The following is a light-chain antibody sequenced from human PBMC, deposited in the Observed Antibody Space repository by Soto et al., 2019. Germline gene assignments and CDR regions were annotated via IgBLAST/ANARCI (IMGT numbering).Light chain of an antibody. CDR1: TGAVNSGYY. CDR3: LLYYGGAGV. CDR2: STS. J-gene: IGLJ2*01. Sequence: VVTQEPSLPLAPGGTVTLTCASSTGAVNSGYYPNGYQQKPGQAPRALSDSTSNKHSWTPARFSCSLLGGKAALTLSGVQPEDESEYYCLLYYGGAGVFGGGTKLTVL. V-gene: IGLV7-43*01.